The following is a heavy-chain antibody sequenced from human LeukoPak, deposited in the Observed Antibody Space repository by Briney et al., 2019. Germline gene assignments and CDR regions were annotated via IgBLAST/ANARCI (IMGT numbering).Heavy chain of an antibody. V-gene: IGHV3-53*05. Sequence: GGSLRLSCAASGFTVSSNYMSWVRQAPGKGLEWVSVIYNGGSTYYADSVKGRFTISRDNSKNTLYLQMNSLRAEDTAVYYCAREISRTGAFDIWGQGTMVTVSS. CDR3: AREISRTGAFDI. D-gene: IGHD3-3*02. CDR2: IYNGGST. J-gene: IGHJ3*02. CDR1: GFTVSSNY.